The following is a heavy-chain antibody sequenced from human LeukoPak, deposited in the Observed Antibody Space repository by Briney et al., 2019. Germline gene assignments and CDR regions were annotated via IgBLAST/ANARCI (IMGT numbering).Heavy chain of an antibody. Sequence: ASVTVSCKASGYTFTSYAMKWVRQAPGQGLEWMGWINTNIGNPTYAQGFTGRFVFSLDTSVSTAYLQISSLKAEDTAVYYCARRGWYKGDYYGMDVWGQGTTVTVSS. V-gene: IGHV7-4-1*02. CDR1: GYTFTSYA. CDR3: ARRGWYKGDYYGMDV. J-gene: IGHJ6*02. CDR2: INTNIGNP. D-gene: IGHD6-19*01.